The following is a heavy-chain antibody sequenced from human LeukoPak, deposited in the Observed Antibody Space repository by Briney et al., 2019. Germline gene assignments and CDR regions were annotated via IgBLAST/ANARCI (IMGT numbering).Heavy chain of an antibody. CDR2: IYYSEST. V-gene: IGHV4-59*01. D-gene: IGHD3-22*01. J-gene: IGHJ4*02. CDR1: GGSISSYY. CDR3: ARDANLYYYDSSGYYWSYFDY. Sequence: SETTSLTCTVSGGSISSYYWSWIRQPPGKGLEWIGYIYYSESTNYNPSLKSRVTISVDTSKNQFSLKLSSVTAADTAVYYCARDANLYYYDSSGYYWSYFDYWGKGTLVTVSS.